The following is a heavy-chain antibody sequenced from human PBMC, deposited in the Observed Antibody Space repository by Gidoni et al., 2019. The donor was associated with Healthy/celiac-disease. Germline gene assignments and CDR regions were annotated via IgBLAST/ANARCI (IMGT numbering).Heavy chain of an antibody. V-gene: IGHV4-34*01. CDR3: ARGAGIAAATHDY. Sequence: QVQLQPWGAGLLKPSETLSLTCAVYGGSFSGYYWSWIRQPPGKGLEWIGEINHSGSTNYNPSLKSRVTISVDTSKNQFSLKLSSVTAADTAVYYCARGAGIAAATHDYWGQGTLVTVSS. CDR1: GGSFSGYY. D-gene: IGHD6-13*01. CDR2: INHSGST. J-gene: IGHJ4*02.